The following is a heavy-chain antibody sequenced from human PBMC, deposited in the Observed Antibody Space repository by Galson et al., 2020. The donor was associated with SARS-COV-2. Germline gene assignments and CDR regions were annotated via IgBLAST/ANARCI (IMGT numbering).Heavy chain of an antibody. CDR3: ARVEYNILATRLDYFDY. D-gene: IGHD3-9*01. CDR2: IYYSGST. Sequence: SETLSLTCTVSGGSISSGDYYWSWIRQPPGKGLEWIGYIYYSGSTYYNPSLKSRVTISVDTSKNQFSLKLSSVTAADTAVYYCARVEYNILATRLDYFDYWGQGTLVTVSS. CDR1: GGSISSGDYY. V-gene: IGHV4-30-4*01. J-gene: IGHJ4*02.